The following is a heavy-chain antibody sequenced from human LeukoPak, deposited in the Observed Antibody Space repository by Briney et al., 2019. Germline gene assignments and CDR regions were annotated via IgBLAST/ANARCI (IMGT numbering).Heavy chain of an antibody. CDR2: ISSSSSYI. CDR1: GFTFSSYS. CDR3: ARDQGSGWYGVPDY. D-gene: IGHD6-19*01. V-gene: IGHV3-21*01. Sequence: GGSLRLSCAASGFTFSSYSMNWVRQAPGKGLEWVSSISSSSSYIYYADSVKGRFTISRDNAKNSLYLQMNSLRAEDTAVYYCARDQGSGWYGVPDYWGQGTLVTVSS. J-gene: IGHJ4*02.